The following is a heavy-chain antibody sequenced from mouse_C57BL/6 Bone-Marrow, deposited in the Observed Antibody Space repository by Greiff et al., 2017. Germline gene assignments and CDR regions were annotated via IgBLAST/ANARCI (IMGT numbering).Heavy chain of an antibody. D-gene: IGHD1-1*01. J-gene: IGHJ2*01. Sequence: QVQLQQPGAELVKPGASVKMSCKASGYTFTSYWITWVKQKPGQGLEWIGDIYPGSGSTNYNEKFKSKATLTVETSSSTAYMQLSSLTSEDSAVYYCASLITTVVGYYFDYWGQGTTLTVSS. CDR2: IYPGSGST. V-gene: IGHV1-55*01. CDR3: ASLITTVVGYYFDY. CDR1: GYTFTSYW.